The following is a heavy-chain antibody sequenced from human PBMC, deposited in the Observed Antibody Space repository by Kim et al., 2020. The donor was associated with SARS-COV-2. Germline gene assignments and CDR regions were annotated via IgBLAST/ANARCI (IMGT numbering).Heavy chain of an antibody. CDR3: TRDLQQVVLTATGNYDYYYGMDV. Sequence: GGSLRLSCTSSGFSFEDYALSWVRQAPGKGLEWVGFIRSKVHGGTAEYAASVIGRSTISTDDSRTTAYLKMNSLKVEATAVYYCTRDLQQVVLTATGNYDYYYGMDVWGQVTTVTVSS. D-gene: IGHD6-13*01. CDR1: GFSFEDYA. V-gene: IGHV3-49*04. CDR2: IRSKVHGGTA. J-gene: IGHJ6*02.